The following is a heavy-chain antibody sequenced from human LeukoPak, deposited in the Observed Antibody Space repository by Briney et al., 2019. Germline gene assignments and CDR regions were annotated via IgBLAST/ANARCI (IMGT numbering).Heavy chain of an antibody. CDR2: INHSGST. V-gene: IGHV4-34*01. CDR3: ARGNTMVRGVIILDYFDY. J-gene: IGHJ4*02. CDR1: GGSISGYY. D-gene: IGHD3-10*01. Sequence: PSETLSLTCTVSGGSISGYYWSWIRQPPGKGLEWIGEINHSGSTNYNPSLKSRVTISVDTSKNQFSLKLSSVTAADTDVYYCARGNTMVRGVIILDYFDYWGQGTLVTVSS.